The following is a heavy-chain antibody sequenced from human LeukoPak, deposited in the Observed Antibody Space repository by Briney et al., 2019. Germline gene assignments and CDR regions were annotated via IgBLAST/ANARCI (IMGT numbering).Heavy chain of an antibody. CDR1: GFTFSSYS. V-gene: IGHV3-21*01. CDR2: ISSSSYI. D-gene: IGHD3-10*01. J-gene: IGHJ4*02. Sequence: GGFLRLSCAASGFTFSSYSMNWVRQAPGKGLEWVSSISSSSYIYYADSVKGRFTISRDNAKNSLYLQMNSLRAEDTAVYYCARDSVGSYFDYWGQGTLVTVSS. CDR3: ARDSVGSYFDY.